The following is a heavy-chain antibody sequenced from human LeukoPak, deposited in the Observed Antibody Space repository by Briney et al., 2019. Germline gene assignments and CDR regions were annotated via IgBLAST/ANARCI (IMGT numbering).Heavy chain of an antibody. Sequence: AGGSLRLSCAASGFTFSSYSMNWVRQAPGKGLEWVSYIRSSSRTIYYADSVKGRFTISRDNAKNSLYLQMNSLRAEDTALYYCARAPYYYDSSGYYYGYFDYWGQGTLVTVSS. V-gene: IGHV3-48*01. J-gene: IGHJ4*02. CDR1: GFTFSSYS. D-gene: IGHD3-22*01. CDR2: IRSSSRTI. CDR3: ARAPYYYDSSGYYYGYFDY.